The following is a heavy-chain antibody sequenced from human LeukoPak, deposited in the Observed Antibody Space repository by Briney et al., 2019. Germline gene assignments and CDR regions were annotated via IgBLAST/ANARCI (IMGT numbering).Heavy chain of an antibody. Sequence: SETLSLTCTVSGGSISSGGYYWSWIRQHPGKGLEWIGYIYYSGSTYYNPSLKSRVTISVDTSKNQFSLKLSSVTAADTAVYYCARGGYSYGYYYYGMDVWGQGTTVTVSS. J-gene: IGHJ6*02. D-gene: IGHD5-18*01. CDR1: GGSISSGGYY. V-gene: IGHV4-31*03. CDR3: ARGGYSYGYYYYGMDV. CDR2: IYYSGST.